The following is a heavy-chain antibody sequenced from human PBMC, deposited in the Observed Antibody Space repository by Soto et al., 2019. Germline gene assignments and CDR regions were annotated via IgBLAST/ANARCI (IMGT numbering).Heavy chain of an antibody. D-gene: IGHD2-15*01. CDR2: RYYSEST. Sequence: SETLSPTCTFSCGSITTGGYYWSWIRQLPGKGLEWIGHRYYSESTYYNPSLKSRVSISLDTSKNQFSLKLSFVTAADTAMYYCARTKCSGGSCYSWSLDYWGQGTPVTVSS. J-gene: IGHJ4*02. CDR3: ARTKCSGGSCYSWSLDY. CDR1: CGSITTGGYY. V-gene: IGHV4-31*03.